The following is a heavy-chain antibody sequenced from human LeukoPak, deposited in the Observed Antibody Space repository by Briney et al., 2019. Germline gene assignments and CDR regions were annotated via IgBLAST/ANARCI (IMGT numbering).Heavy chain of an antibody. J-gene: IGHJ4*02. D-gene: IGHD3-3*01. CDR3: ARDPSRVLRFLEWLSHYFDY. CDR2: INPNSGGT. CDR1: GYTFTGYY. V-gene: IGHV1-2*02. Sequence: ASVKVSCKASGYTFTGYYMHWVRQAPGQGLEWMGWINPNSGGTNYAQKFQGRVTMTWDTSISTAYMELSRLRSDDTAVYYCARDPSRVLRFLEWLSHYFDYWGQGTLVTVSP.